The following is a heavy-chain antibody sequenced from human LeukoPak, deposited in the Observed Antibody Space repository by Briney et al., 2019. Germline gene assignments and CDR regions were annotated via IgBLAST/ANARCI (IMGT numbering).Heavy chain of an antibody. CDR1: GFTFSSYT. V-gene: IGHV3-30-3*01. CDR2: ISFDGSNK. D-gene: IGHD1-26*01. J-gene: IGHJ4*02. CDR3: ATDRYSGSFGGYFHY. Sequence: PGRSLRLSCAASGFTFSSYTMHWVRQAPGKGLEWVALISFDGSNKPYADSVKGRFTVSRDNSNNTLYLEMNSLRAEDTALYYCATDRYSGSFGGYFHYWGQGTLVTVSS.